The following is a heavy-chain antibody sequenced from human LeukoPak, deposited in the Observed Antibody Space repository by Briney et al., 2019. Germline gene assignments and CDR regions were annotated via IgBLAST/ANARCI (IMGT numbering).Heavy chain of an antibody. CDR2: IRCDGSNK. CDR3: AKGYSSSLTFQH. Sequence: GGSLRLSCAASGFTFSSYSMNWVRQAPGKGLEWVAFIRCDGSNKYYADSVKGRFTISRDNSKNTLYLQMNSLRAEDTAVYYCAKGYSSSLTFQHWGQGTLVTVSS. CDR1: GFTFSSYS. J-gene: IGHJ1*01. V-gene: IGHV3-30*02. D-gene: IGHD6-13*01.